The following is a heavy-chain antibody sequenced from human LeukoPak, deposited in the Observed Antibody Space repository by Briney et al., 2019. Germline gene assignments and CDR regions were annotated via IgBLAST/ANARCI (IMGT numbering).Heavy chain of an antibody. CDR2: MNPNSGNA. J-gene: IGHJ3*02. CDR3: ARPHYCSGGSCYSGAAFDI. Sequence: ASVKVSCKASGYTFTSYDINWVRLATGQGLEWMGWMNPNSGNAAHAQKFQGRVTMTRNTSISTAYMELSSLRSEDTAVYYCARPHYCSGGSCYSGAAFDIWGQGTMVTVSS. CDR1: GYTFTSYD. D-gene: IGHD2-15*01. V-gene: IGHV1-8*01.